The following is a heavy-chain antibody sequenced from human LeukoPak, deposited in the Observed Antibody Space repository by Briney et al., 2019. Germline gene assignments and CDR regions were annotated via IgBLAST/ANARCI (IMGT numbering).Heavy chain of an antibody. CDR1: GYTFTGYY. CDR2: INPNSGGT. D-gene: IGHD2-8*01. J-gene: IGHJ6*03. V-gene: IGHV1-2*02. Sequence: ASVKVSCKASGYTFTGYYMDWVRQAPGQGREWMGWINPNSGGTNYAQKFQGRVTMTRDTSISTAYMELSRLRSDDTAVYYCARDLNGPTFYYYYYYMDVWGKGTSVTVSS. CDR3: ARDLNGPTFYYYYYYMDV.